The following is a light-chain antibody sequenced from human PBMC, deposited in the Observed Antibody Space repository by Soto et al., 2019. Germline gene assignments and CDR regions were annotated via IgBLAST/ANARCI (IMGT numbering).Light chain of an antibody. CDR3: CSYAGSSTV. J-gene: IGLJ1*01. V-gene: IGLV2-23*02. Sequence: QSALTQPASVSGSPGQSITISCTGTSSDVGSYNLVSWYQQHPGKAPKLMIYEVSKRPSGVSNRFSGSKSGNTASLTISGLQAEDEADYYCCSYAGSSTVVGTGTKVTVL. CDR1: SSDVGSYNL. CDR2: EVS.